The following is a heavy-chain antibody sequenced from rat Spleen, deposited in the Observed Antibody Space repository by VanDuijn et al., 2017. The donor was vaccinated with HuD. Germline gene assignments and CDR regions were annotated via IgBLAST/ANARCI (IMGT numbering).Heavy chain of an antibody. CDR2: MRYDGDT. CDR3: TRSLPGYNSYVMDA. Sequence: QVQLKESGPGLVQPSQTLSLTCTVSEFSLTGNNIHWVRQPPGKGLEWMGRMRYDGDTSYNSALKSRLSISRDTSKSQVFLKMNSLQTEDTAIYFCTRSLPGYNSYVMDAWGQGASVTVSS. D-gene: IGHD1-4*01. V-gene: IGHV2S30*01. J-gene: IGHJ4*01. CDR1: EFSLTGNN.